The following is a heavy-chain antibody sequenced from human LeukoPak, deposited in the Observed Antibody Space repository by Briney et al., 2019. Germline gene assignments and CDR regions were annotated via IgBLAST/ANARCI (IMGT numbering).Heavy chain of an antibody. J-gene: IGHJ4*02. Sequence: ASVKVSCKASGGTFSSYAISWVRQAPGQGLEWMGRIIPIFGTANYAQKFQGRVTITTDESTSTAYMELSSLRSEDTAVYHCARGGYSYGYGFPDLDYWGQGTLVTVSS. V-gene: IGHV1-69*05. D-gene: IGHD5-18*01. CDR3: ARGGYSYGYGFPDLDY. CDR1: GGTFSSYA. CDR2: IIPIFGTA.